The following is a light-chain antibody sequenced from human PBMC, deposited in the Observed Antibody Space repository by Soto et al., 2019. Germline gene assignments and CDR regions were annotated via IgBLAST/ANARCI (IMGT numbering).Light chain of an antibody. CDR3: QQSNNWPKT. CDR2: DAS. J-gene: IGKJ1*01. V-gene: IGKV3-15*01. Sequence: EIVMTQSPDTLSVSPGETATLSCRASQSVGSNLAWYQQKPGQAPRLLISDASTRAAGLPARFSGSGSGTEFTLTITSLQSEDFAVYSCQQSNNWPKTFGRGTKVEIK. CDR1: QSVGSN.